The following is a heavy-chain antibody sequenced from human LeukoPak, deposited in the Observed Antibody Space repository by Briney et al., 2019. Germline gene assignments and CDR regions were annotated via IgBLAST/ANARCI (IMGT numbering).Heavy chain of an antibody. Sequence: PGRSLRISCAAAGFTFITYAIGWVRQTPGMRLQLASSIGGSGDSTYYADSVKGRFTISRDNSKSTLYLQMNSLRAEDTAVYYCAKDLSVLVVRAINAFDYWGQGTLVTVSS. CDR1: GFTFITYA. CDR2: IGGSGDST. D-gene: IGHD2-15*01. CDR3: AKDLSVLVVRAINAFDY. J-gene: IGHJ4*02. V-gene: IGHV3-23*01.